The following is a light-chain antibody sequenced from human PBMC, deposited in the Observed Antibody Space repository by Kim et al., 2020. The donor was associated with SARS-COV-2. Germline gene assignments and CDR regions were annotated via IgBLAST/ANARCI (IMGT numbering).Light chain of an antibody. CDR3: MQALQTPIT. CDR1: KSLLHSNGYNY. V-gene: IGKV2-28*01. J-gene: IGKJ5*01. Sequence: DIVMTQSPLSLPVTPGEPASISCRSSKSLLHSNGYNYLDWYLQKPGQSPQLLIYLGSNRASGVPDRFSGSGSGTDFTLKIGRVEAEDVGVYYCMQALQTPITFGQGTRLEIK. CDR2: LGS.